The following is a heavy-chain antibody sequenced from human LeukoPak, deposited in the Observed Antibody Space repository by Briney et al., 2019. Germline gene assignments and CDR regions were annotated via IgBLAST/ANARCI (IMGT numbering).Heavy chain of an antibody. V-gene: IGHV1-46*01. CDR1: GYTFTSYY. CDR3: ALVGYKTYIDY. J-gene: IGHJ4*02. D-gene: IGHD5-24*01. CDR2: INPSGGST. Sequence: ASVKVSCKASGYTFTSYYMHWVRQAHGQGLEWMGIINPSGGSTSYAQKFQGRVTMTRDTSTSTVYMELSSLRSEDTAVYYCALVGYKTYIDYWGPGTLVTVSS.